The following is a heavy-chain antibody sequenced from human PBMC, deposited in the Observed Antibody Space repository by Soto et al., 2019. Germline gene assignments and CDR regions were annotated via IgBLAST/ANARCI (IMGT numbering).Heavy chain of an antibody. CDR2: IDPSDSYT. V-gene: IGHV5-10-1*01. CDR1: GYSFTNYW. J-gene: IGHJ6*02. D-gene: IGHD6-13*01. Sequence: GESLKISCQGSGYSFTNYWISWVRQMPGKGLEWLGRIDPSDSYTTYSPSFQGHVTMSVDTSISTAYLQWNSLKASDTAMYYCARHYAASAGLFYHHGMYVWGQGTTVTVSS. CDR3: ARHYAASAGLFYHHGMYV.